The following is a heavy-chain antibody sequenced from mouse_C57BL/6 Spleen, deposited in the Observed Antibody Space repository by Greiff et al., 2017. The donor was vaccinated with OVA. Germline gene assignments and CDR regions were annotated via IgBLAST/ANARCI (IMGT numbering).Heavy chain of an antibody. CDR3: ARTVYCGRRGDYFDY. CDR1: GYTFTSYW. V-gene: IGHV1-53*01. CDR2: INPSNGGT. Sequence: QVQLQQPGTELVKPGASVKLSCKASGYTFTSYWMPWVKQRPGQGLEWIGNINPSNGGTNYNETFKSKATLTVDKSSSTAYMQLSSLTSEDSAVYYCARTVYCGRRGDYFDYWGQGTTLTVSS. J-gene: IGHJ2*01. D-gene: IGHD1-1*01.